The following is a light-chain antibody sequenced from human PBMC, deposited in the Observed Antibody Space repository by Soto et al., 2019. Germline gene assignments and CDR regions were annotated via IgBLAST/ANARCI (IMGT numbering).Light chain of an antibody. V-gene: IGLV1-40*01. Sequence: QSVLTQPASVSGAPGQSVTISCTGSSCNIGAGYDVYWYQQLPGTAPKVLIYGISHRPAGVSDRFSGSKSGTAASLAITGLQAEDEADYYCQSYDSSLSVVFGGGTKLTVL. CDR2: GIS. CDR1: SCNIGAGYD. CDR3: QSYDSSLSVV. J-gene: IGLJ2*01.